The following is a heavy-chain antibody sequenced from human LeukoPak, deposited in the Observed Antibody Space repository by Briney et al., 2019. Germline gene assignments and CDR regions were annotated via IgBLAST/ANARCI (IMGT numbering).Heavy chain of an antibody. Sequence: GGSLRLSCAASGFTFSSYGMHWVRQAPGKGLEWVAFIRYDGSNKYYADSVKGRFTISRDNSKNTLYLQMNSLRAEDTALYYCAKERRDGYNFFDYWGQGTLVTVSS. CDR3: AKERRDGYNFFDY. CDR1: GFTFSSYG. D-gene: IGHD5-24*01. CDR2: IRYDGSNK. V-gene: IGHV3-30*02. J-gene: IGHJ4*02.